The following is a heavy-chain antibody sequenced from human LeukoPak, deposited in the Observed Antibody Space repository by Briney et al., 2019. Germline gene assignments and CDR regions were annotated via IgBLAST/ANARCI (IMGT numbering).Heavy chain of an antibody. CDR2: ISWNSGSI. CDR1: GFTFDDYA. D-gene: IGHD6-19*01. V-gene: IGHV3-9*01. Sequence: GGSLRLSCAASGFTFDDYAMHWVRQAPGKGLEWVSGISWNSGSIGYADSVKGRFTISRDNAKNSLYLQMNSLRAEDTALYYCAKDRVAGTPGYYFDYWGQGTLVTVSS. J-gene: IGHJ4*02. CDR3: AKDRVAGTPGYYFDY.